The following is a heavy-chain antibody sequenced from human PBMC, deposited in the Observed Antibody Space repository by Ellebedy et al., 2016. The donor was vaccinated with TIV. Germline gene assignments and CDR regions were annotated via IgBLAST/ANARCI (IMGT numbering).Heavy chain of an antibody. V-gene: IGHV4-59*02. Sequence: SETLSLXCAVSGGSVRMNYWSWIRQTPGKGLEWIGYIYYTGKTNYNPSLKSRVTISIDTSKNQFSLNLSSVTAAHTAVYYCARGMGSSGWFANFDYWGQGTLVTVSS. J-gene: IGHJ4*02. D-gene: IGHD6-19*01. CDR1: GGSVRMNY. CDR3: ARGMGSSGWFANFDY. CDR2: IYYTGKT.